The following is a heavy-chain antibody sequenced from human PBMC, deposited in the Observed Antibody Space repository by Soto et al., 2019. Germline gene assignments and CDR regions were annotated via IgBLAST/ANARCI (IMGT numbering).Heavy chain of an antibody. CDR3: ARDNDFWSGSRGAFDI. CDR1: GYTFTSYG. CDR2: ISAYNGNT. Sequence: ASVKVSCKASGYTFTSYGISWVRQAPGQGLEWMGWISAYNGNTNYAQKLQGRVTMTTDTSTSTAYMELRSLRSDDTAVCYCARDNDFWSGSRGAFDIWGQGTMVTVSS. V-gene: IGHV1-18*01. D-gene: IGHD3-3*01. J-gene: IGHJ3*02.